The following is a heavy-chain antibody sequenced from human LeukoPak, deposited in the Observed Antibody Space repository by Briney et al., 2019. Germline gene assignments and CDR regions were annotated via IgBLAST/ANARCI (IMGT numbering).Heavy chain of an antibody. CDR1: GFTFSSYS. CDR3: AREGGGSGLWYYDL. Sequence: GGSLRLSCAASGFTFSSYSMHWVRQAPGKGPEFVSVIGGGGATTFYADSVEDRFTISRDNSKNTLYLEMGSLRAEDMAVYYCAREGGGSGLWYYDLWGRGTLVTVSS. J-gene: IGHJ2*01. CDR2: IGGGGATT. V-gene: IGHV3-64*02. D-gene: IGHD1-26*01.